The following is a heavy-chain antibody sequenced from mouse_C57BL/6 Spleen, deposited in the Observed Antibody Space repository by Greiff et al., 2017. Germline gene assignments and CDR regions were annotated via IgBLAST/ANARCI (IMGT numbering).Heavy chain of an antibody. CDR1: GYTFTSYW. V-gene: IGHV1-7*01. Sequence: QVQLQQSGAELAKPGASVKLSCKASGYTFTSYWMHWVKQRPGQGLEWIGYINPRGGYTKYNQKFKDKATLTAANSSSTAYMPLSSLTYEASAVYYCARSKDYDAAWFAYWGQGTLVTVSA. D-gene: IGHD2-4*01. CDR2: INPRGGYT. CDR3: ARSKDYDAAWFAY. J-gene: IGHJ3*01.